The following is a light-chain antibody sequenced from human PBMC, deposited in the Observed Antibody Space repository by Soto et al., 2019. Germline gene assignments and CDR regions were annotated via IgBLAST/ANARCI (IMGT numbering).Light chain of an antibody. Sequence: QTVVTQEASLSVSPGGTVTLTCGLHSGSVSTSHYPSWYQQTPGQPPRTLILNIESRPSGVPERFSGTIIGRRAALTITGAQSVDESDYYCMLCVATGVWVFGGGTKLTVL. CDR3: MLCVATGVWV. J-gene: IGLJ3*02. CDR2: NIE. CDR1: SGSVSTSHY. V-gene: IGLV8-61*01.